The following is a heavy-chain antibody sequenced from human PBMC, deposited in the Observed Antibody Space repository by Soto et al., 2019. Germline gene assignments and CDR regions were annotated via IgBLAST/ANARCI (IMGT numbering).Heavy chain of an antibody. CDR2: MHYTGFS. Sequence: SETLSLTCSFSGDSVTSHYLTWIRQSPEKGLEWIGYMHYTGFSHYNPSLKSRLTISVDTSKRQFSLMLSSVTAADTAVYYCAGGADYSDSSGYYWGQGTLVTVSS. CDR1: GDSVTSHY. D-gene: IGHD3-22*01. CDR3: AGGADYSDSSGYY. J-gene: IGHJ4*02. V-gene: IGHV4-59*02.